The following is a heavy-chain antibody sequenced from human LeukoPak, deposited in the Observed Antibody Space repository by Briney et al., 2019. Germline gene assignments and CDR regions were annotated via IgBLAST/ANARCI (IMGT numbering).Heavy chain of an antibody. CDR3: ARGWSRYSSGWKYYFDY. CDR1: GYTFTSYG. Sequence: ASVKVSCKASGYTFTSYGISWVRQVPGQGLEWMGWISAYNGNTNYAQKLQGRVTMTTDTSTSTAYMELRSLRSDDTAVYYCARGWSRYSSGWKYYFDYWGQGTLVTVSS. J-gene: IGHJ4*02. CDR2: ISAYNGNT. V-gene: IGHV1-18*01. D-gene: IGHD6-19*01.